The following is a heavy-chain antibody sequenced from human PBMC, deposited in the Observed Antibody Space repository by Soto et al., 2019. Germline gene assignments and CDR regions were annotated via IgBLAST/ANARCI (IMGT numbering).Heavy chain of an antibody. D-gene: IGHD3-3*01. CDR2: ISWDGGST. J-gene: IGHJ4*02. CDR3: AKDVIRHYDFWSGYFSF. V-gene: IGHV3-43*01. Sequence: PGGSLRLSCAASGFTFDDYTMHWVRQAPGKGLEWVSLISWDGGSTYYADSVKGRFTISRDNSKNSLYLQMNSLRTEDTALYYCAKDVIRHYDFWSGYFSFGGQGTLVTVSS. CDR1: GFTFDDYT.